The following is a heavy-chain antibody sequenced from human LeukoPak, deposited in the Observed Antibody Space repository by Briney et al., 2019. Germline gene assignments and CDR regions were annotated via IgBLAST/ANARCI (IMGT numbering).Heavy chain of an antibody. Sequence: GESLKISCKGSGYSFTSYWIGWVRQMPGKGLEWMGIIYPGDSDTRYSPSFQGQVTISADKSISTAYLQWSSLKASDTAMYYCARQEYCSGGSCYTWFDPWGQGTLVTVSS. V-gene: IGHV5-51*01. CDR2: IYPGDSDT. D-gene: IGHD2-15*01. J-gene: IGHJ5*02. CDR3: ARQEYCSGGSCYTWFDP. CDR1: GYSFTSYW.